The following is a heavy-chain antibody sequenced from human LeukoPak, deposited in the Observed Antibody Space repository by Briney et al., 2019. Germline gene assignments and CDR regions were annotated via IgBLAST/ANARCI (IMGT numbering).Heavy chain of an antibody. CDR3: TRDGGDSTKTAFDM. CDR2: IRRGTNNYTT. J-gene: IGHJ3*02. V-gene: IGHV3-72*01. CDR1: GFTFSDYI. D-gene: IGHD2/OR15-2a*01. Sequence: GGSLRLSCAASGFTFSDYILDWVRQAPGKGLEWVGRIRRGTNNYTTEYASSVKDTFIISRDDSKNSLYLHMNSLKTEDTAVYHCTRDGGDSTKTAFDMWGQGTMVTVSS.